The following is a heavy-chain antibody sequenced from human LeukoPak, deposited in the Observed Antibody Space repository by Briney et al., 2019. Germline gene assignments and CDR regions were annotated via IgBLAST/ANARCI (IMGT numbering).Heavy chain of an antibody. CDR3: AGIAVAATLDY. J-gene: IGHJ4*02. CDR2: INHSGST. V-gene: IGHV4-34*01. D-gene: IGHD6-19*01. CDR1: GGSFSGYY. Sequence: KPSETLSLTSAVYGGSFSGYYWSWIRQPPGKGLEWIGEINHSGSTNYNPSLKSRVTISVDTSKNQFSLKLSPVTAADTAVYYCAGIAVAATLDYWGQGTLVTVSS.